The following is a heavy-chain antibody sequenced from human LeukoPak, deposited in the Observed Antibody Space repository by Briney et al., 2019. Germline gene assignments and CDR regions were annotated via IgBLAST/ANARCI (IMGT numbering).Heavy chain of an antibody. CDR2: ISWDRSST. D-gene: IGHD3-22*01. J-gene: IGHJ4*02. CDR3: AKGRPYYYGTSGFFL. Sequence: GGSLRLSCAASGFTFADYTMHWIRQPPGRGLEWVSLISWDRSSTFYADSVKGRFAISRDNSKNSLYLHMNSLTADDTAFYYCAKGRPYYYGTSGFFLWGQGTPVTVSS. V-gene: IGHV3-43*01. CDR1: GFTFADYT.